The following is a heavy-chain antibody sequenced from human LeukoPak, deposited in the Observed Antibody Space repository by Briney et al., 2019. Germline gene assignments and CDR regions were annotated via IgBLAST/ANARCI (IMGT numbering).Heavy chain of an antibody. J-gene: IGHJ3*02. CDR1: GFTFSSYG. D-gene: IGHD2-15*01. V-gene: IGHV3-30*18. CDR3: AKERGCSGGSCYSAAFDI. CDR2: ISYDGSNK. Sequence: GGSLRLFCAASGFTFSSYGMHWVRQAPGKGLEWVAVISYDGSNKYYADSVKGRFTISRDNSKNTLYLQMNSLRAEDTAVYYCAKERGCSGGSCYSAAFDIWGQGTMVTVSS.